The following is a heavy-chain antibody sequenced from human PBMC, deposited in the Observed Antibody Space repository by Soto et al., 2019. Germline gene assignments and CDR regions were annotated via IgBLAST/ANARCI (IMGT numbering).Heavy chain of an antibody. CDR2: IIPIFGTA. Sequence: QVQLVQSGAEVKKPGSSVKVSYKASGGTFSSYAISWVRQAPGQGLEWMGGIIPIFGTANYAQKFQGRVTITADESTSTAYMELSSLRSEDTAVYYCARDRGYIVVVPAARGGFYYYGMDVWGQGTTVTVSS. V-gene: IGHV1-69*01. CDR3: ARDRGYIVVVPAARGGFYYYGMDV. CDR1: GGTFSSYA. D-gene: IGHD2-2*01. J-gene: IGHJ6*02.